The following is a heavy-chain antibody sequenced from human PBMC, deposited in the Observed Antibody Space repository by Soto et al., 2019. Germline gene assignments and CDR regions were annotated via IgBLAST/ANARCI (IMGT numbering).Heavy chain of an antibody. J-gene: IGHJ4*02. D-gene: IGHD2-15*01. CDR3: AKATRGQCIGAHWGAVDF. CDR1: GFTFTNYA. V-gene: IGHV3-23*01. CDR2: AIGTGIDS. Sequence: EVQLLESGGGLVQPGGSLRLSCAASGFTFTNYAMNWVRHSPGKGLEWVASAIGTGIDSYHAASVKGRVTSSRDNFRNTMYMEMNRLRAEDTAVYHCAKATRGQCIGAHWGAVDFGGEAIVVTAS.